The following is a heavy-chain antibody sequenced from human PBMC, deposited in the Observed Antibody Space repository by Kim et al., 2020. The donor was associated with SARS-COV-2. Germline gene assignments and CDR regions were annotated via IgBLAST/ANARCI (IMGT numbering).Heavy chain of an antibody. V-gene: IGHV3-30*18. CDR2: ISYDGSNK. CDR3: AKARFPTVTHYFDY. Sequence: GGSLRLSCAASGFTFSSYGMHWVRQAPGKGLEWVAVISYDGSNKYYADSVKGRFTISRDNSKNTLYLQMNSLRAEDTAVYYCAKARFPTVTHYFDYWGQGTLVTVSS. D-gene: IGHD4-17*01. CDR1: GFTFSSYG. J-gene: IGHJ4*02.